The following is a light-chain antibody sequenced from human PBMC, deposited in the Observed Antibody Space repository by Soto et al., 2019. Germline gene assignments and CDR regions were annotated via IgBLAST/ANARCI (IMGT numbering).Light chain of an antibody. CDR3: SSYTSSSTYV. J-gene: IGLJ1*01. Sequence: QSVLTQPASVSGSPGHSITISCTGTSSDVGGYNYVSWYQQHPGKAPKLMIYEVSNRPSGVSNRFSGSKSGNTASLTISGLQAEEEADYYCSSYTSSSTYVFGTGTKLTVL. CDR1: SSDVGGYNY. V-gene: IGLV2-14*01. CDR2: EVS.